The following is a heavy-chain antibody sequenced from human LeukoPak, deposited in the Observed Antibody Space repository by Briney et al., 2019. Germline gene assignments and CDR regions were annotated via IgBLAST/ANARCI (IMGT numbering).Heavy chain of an antibody. V-gene: IGHV1-18*04. CDR1: GGTFRSYA. CDR3: ARGFPPRRNYDSSGYYSYYFDH. D-gene: IGHD3-22*01. Sequence: ASVKVSCKASGGTFRSYAISWVRQAPGQGLEWMGWISAYNGYTHFAQKFQGRVTMTTDTSTSTAYMELRSLRSDDTAVYYCARGFPPRRNYDSSGYYSYYFDHWGQGTLVTVSS. CDR2: ISAYNGYT. J-gene: IGHJ4*02.